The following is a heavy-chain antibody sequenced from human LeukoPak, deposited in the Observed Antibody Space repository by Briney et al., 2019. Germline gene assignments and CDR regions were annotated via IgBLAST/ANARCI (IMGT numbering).Heavy chain of an antibody. CDR3: ARGAGEDVDIVATVGGCDY. Sequence: ASVTVSCKASGYTFTVYYMHWVRQAPGQGLEWMGWINPNSGGTNYAQKFQGRVTMTRDTSISTAYMELSRLRSDDTAVYYCARGAGEDVDIVATVGGCDYWGQGTLVTVSS. V-gene: IGHV1-2*02. D-gene: IGHD5-12*01. CDR2: INPNSGGT. J-gene: IGHJ4*02. CDR1: GYTFTVYY.